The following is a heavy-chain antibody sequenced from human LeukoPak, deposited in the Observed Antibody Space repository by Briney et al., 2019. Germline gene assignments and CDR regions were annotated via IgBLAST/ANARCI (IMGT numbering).Heavy chain of an antibody. J-gene: IGHJ6*03. Sequence: SETLSLTCAVYGGSFSDYYWSWIRQPPGKGLEWIGEINHSGSTNYNPSLKSRVTISVDTSKNQFSLKLSSVTAADTAVYYCARAHRGYCSSTSCYDPRNYYYYYMDVWGKGTTVTVSS. CDR2: INHSGST. CDR3: ARAHRGYCSSTSCYDPRNYYYYYMDV. V-gene: IGHV4-34*01. CDR1: GGSFSDYY. D-gene: IGHD2-2*01.